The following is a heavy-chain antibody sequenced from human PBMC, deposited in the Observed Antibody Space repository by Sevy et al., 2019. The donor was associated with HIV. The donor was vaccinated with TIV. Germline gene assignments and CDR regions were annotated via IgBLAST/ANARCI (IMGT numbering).Heavy chain of an antibody. D-gene: IGHD3-22*01. CDR1: GYPFTNYG. CDR2: MSTYNGNT. Sequence: ASVKVSCKTSGYPFTNYGVTWVRQAPGQGLEWMGWMSTYNGNTNYAQKYQGRVTMTTDTSTNTVYMELRSLRSDDTAIYYCAKGTFIYYIDYWGQGTLVSASS. V-gene: IGHV1-18*01. J-gene: IGHJ4*02. CDR3: AKGTFIYYIDY.